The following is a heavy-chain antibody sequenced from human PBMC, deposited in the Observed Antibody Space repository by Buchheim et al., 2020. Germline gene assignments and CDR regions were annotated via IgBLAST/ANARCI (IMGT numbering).Heavy chain of an antibody. Sequence: QVQLQQWGAGLLKPSETLSLPCAVYGGSFSGYYWSWIRQPPGKGLEWIGEINHSGSTNYNPSLKSRVTISVDTSKNQSSLKLSSVTAADTAVYYCARIVVEWLLRYYYYGMDVWGQGTT. CDR3: ARIVVEWLLRYYYYGMDV. CDR2: INHSGST. J-gene: IGHJ6*02. V-gene: IGHV4-34*01. D-gene: IGHD5-12*01. CDR1: GGSFSGYY.